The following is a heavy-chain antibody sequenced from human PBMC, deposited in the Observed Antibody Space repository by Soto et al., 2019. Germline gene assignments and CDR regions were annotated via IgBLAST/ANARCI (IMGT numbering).Heavy chain of an antibody. CDR3: ARGVCGYSYEDFVDY. Sequence: QVQLVESGGGVVQPGRSLRLSCAASGFTFSNYGMHWVRQAPGKGLDWVAVIWYDGSNKYYADSVKGRFSISRDNSKNKLYLDMNRLSAEVTAGYYCARGVCGYSYEDFVDYWGQGTLVTVSS. CDR2: IWYDGSNK. D-gene: IGHD5-18*01. CDR1: GFTFSNYG. J-gene: IGHJ4*02. V-gene: IGHV3-33*01.